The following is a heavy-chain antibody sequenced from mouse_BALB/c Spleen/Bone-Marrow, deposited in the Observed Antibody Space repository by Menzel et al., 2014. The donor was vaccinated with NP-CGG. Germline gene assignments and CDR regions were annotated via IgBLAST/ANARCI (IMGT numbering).Heavy chain of an antibody. Sequence: VQLQHSGAELARPGASVKMSCKASGYTFTTYTIQWVKRRPGQGLEWIGYIVPSSGYTDYNQKFKDKTSLTADKSSNTAYIQLSSLTSADSAVYYCAREARTGAWFAYWGQGTLVTVSA. V-gene: IGHV1-4*02. CDR3: AREARTGAWFAY. CDR1: GYTFTTYT. J-gene: IGHJ3*01. CDR2: IVPSSGYT. D-gene: IGHD4-1*01.